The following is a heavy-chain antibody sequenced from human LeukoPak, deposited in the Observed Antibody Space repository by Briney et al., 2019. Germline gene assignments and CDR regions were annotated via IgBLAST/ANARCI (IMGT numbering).Heavy chain of an antibody. CDR2: INSGGTNI. CDR3: AREGYTYGSDAFDI. J-gene: IGHJ3*02. V-gene: IGHV3-74*01. D-gene: IGHD5-18*01. CDR1: GFSFSSYW. Sequence: GGSLRLSCAASGFSFSSYWMHWVRQAPGEGLVWVSRINSGGTNIAYADSVRGRLTVSRDNAKNTLYLQMDSLRAEDTAVYYCAREGYTYGSDAFDIWGQGTVVTVSA.